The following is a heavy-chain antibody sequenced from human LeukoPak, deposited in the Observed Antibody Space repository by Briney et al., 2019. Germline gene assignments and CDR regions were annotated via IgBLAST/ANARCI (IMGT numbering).Heavy chain of an antibody. CDR3: ARVGDTSVLDSSSWAYYYYYMDV. CDR1: GFTFDDYG. Sequence: GGSLRLSCAASGFTFDDYGMSWVRQAPGKGLEWVSGINWNGGSTGYADSVKGRFTISRDNAKNSLYLQMNSLRAEDTALYYCARVGDTSVLDSSSWAYYYYYMDVWGKGTTVTISS. V-gene: IGHV3-20*04. CDR2: INWNGGST. J-gene: IGHJ6*03. D-gene: IGHD6-13*01.